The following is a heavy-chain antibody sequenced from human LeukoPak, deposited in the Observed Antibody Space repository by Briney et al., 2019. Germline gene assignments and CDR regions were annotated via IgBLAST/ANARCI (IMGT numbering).Heavy chain of an antibody. CDR2: IYHSGST. J-gene: IGHJ4*02. Sequence: PSETLSLTCTVSGGSISSGGYYWSWIRQPPGKGLEWIGYIYHSGSTYYNPSLKSRVTISVDRSKNQFSLKLSSVTAADTAVYYCAREGYSSSWSLDYWGQGTLVTVSS. D-gene: IGHD6-13*01. CDR1: GGSISSGGYY. CDR3: AREGYSSSWSLDY. V-gene: IGHV4-30-2*01.